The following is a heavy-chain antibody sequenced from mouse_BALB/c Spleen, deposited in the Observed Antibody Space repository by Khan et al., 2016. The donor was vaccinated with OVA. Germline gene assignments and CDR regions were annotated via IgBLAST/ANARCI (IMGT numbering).Heavy chain of an antibody. D-gene: IGHD2-10*02. CDR2: INPSSGGT. CDR1: GYTFTSYY. V-gene: IGHV1S81*02. CDR3: TRSGYVSCAY. Sequence: QVQLQQSGAELVKPGASVRLSCKASGYTFTSYYLYWVKQRPGQGLEWIGDINPSSGGTNFNEKFKSKATLTVDKSFSTAYIQLNSLTSEDSAVYYLTRSGYVSCAYWSQGTLVTDSA. J-gene: IGHJ3*01.